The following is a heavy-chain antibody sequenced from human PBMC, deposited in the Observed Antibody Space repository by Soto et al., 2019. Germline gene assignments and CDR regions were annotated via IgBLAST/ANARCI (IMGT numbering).Heavy chain of an antibody. CDR2: VNPSGGST. D-gene: IGHD2-15*01. CDR3: AREENCSDGICYSEYFQR. J-gene: IGHJ1*01. CDR1: GSIFTAYS. Sequence: ASVKVSCKAAGSIFTAYSMHWVPQAPGQGLEWLGAVNPSGGSTNYAQKFQGRITMTRYTSTRTVYIDLISLTSEDTAVYYCAREENCSDGICYSEYFQRWGQGTLVTVSS. V-gene: IGHV1-46*01.